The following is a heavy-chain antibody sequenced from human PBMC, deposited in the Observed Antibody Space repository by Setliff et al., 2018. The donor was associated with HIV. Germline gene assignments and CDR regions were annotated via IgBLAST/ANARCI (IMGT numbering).Heavy chain of an antibody. CDR2: IFPGGAT. D-gene: IGHD5-12*01. CDR3: AKSSPSIGYITDC. Sequence: SETLSLTCAVSGFSISSGFFWGWVRRPPGKGLEWIGIIFPGGATNYNPSLTSRVTISVDTSKNHLFLKLTSVTTADTAVYFCAKSSPSIGYITDCWGQGAQVTVSS. V-gene: IGHV4-38-2*01. J-gene: IGHJ4*02. CDR1: GFSISSGFF.